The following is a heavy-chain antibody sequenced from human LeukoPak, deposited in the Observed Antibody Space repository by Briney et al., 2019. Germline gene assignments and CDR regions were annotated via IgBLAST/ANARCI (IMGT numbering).Heavy chain of an antibody. V-gene: IGHV4-30-2*01. D-gene: IGHD6-13*01. Sequence: SETLSPTCAVSGDSISSGGYSWSWIRQPPGKGLEWIGYIYHSGSTYYNPSLKSRVTISVDRSKNQFSLKLSSVTAADTAVYYCARDRSSSWDSNWFDPWGQGTLVTVSS. J-gene: IGHJ5*02. CDR1: GDSISSGGYS. CDR3: ARDRSSSWDSNWFDP. CDR2: IYHSGST.